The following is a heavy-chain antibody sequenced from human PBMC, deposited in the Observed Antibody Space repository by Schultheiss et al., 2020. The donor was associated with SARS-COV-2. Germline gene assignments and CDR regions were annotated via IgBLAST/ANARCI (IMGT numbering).Heavy chain of an antibody. D-gene: IGHD4-17*01. CDR1: GGSISGYY. CDR2: INTSGST. CDR3: VQSVTTFENAFDI. J-gene: IGHJ4*02. V-gene: IGHV4-4*07. Sequence: SETLSLTCTVSGGSISGYYWSWIRQPAGKGLEWIGRINTSGSTNYNPSLKSRVTMSVDTSKNQFSLKLSSVTAADTAMYYCVQSVTTFENAFDIWGQGTLVTVSS.